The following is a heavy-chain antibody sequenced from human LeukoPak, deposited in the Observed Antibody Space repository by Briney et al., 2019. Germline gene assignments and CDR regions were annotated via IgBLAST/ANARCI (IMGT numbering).Heavy chain of an antibody. CDR1: GYTFTGYY. J-gene: IGHJ4*02. Sequence: GASVKVSCKASGYTFTGYYMHWVRHAPGQGLEWMGWINPNSGGTNYAQKFQGWVTMTRDTSISTAYMELSRLRSDDTAVYYCARVGSGSYWDYFDYWGQGTLVSVSS. D-gene: IGHD3-10*01. V-gene: IGHV1-2*04. CDR3: ARVGSGSYWDYFDY. CDR2: INPNSGGT.